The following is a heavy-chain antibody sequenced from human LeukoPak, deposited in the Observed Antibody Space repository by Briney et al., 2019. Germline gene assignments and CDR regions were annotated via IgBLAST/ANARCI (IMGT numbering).Heavy chain of an antibody. CDR1: GYTFTSYD. CDR3: ATVLLSLGDAFDI. Sequence: ASVKVSCKASGYTFTSYDINWVRQATGQGLEWMGWMNPNSGNTGYAQKFQGRVTMTEDTSTDTAYMELSSLRSEDTAVYYCATVLLSLGDAFDIWGQGTMVTVSS. V-gene: IGHV1-8*01. D-gene: IGHD3-10*01. J-gene: IGHJ3*02. CDR2: MNPNSGNT.